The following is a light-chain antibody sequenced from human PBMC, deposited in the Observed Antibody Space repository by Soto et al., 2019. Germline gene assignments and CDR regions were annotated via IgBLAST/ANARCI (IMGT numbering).Light chain of an antibody. CDR1: ENINTW. CDR2: DAS. Sequence: DIQMTQSPFTLSASAGDRVTITCRASENINTWLAWYQQKSGKVPKLLIFDASTLASGAPSRFSGSASGTEFSLTISSLQPDDFATYYCQQYSTYPWTFGQGTKVEI. V-gene: IGKV1-5*01. J-gene: IGKJ1*01. CDR3: QQYSTYPWT.